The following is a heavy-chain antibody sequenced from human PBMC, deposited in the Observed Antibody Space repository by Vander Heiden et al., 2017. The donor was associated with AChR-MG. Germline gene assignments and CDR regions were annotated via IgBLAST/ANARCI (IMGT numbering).Heavy chain of an antibody. CDR2: INTNTGNP. D-gene: IGHD1-26*01. Sequence: QVQLVQSGSELKNPGAPVKVSCKASGYSFTNSAMNWVRQAPGQGLEWVGGINTNTGNPTYAQGFTGRFVFSMDTYASTAYLQISSLKAEDTAVYYCARLIPGAHSGYGPFDYWGQGTLVTVSS. CDR1: GYSFTNSA. CDR3: ARLIPGAHSGYGPFDY. V-gene: IGHV7-4-1*02. J-gene: IGHJ4*02.